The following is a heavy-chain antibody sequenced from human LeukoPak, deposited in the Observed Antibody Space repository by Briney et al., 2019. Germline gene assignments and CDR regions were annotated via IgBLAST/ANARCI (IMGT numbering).Heavy chain of an antibody. CDR2: IKQDGSEK. J-gene: IGHJ4*02. CDR1: GFTFSSYW. D-gene: IGHD1-26*01. V-gene: IGHV3-7*01. Sequence: PGGSLRLSCAASGFTFSSYWMSWVRQAPGKGLEWVANIKQDGSEKYYVDSVKGRFTISRDNAKNSLYLQMNSLKAEDTAVYYCARDKAVGPTLIDYWGQGILVTVSS. CDR3: ARDKAVGPTLIDY.